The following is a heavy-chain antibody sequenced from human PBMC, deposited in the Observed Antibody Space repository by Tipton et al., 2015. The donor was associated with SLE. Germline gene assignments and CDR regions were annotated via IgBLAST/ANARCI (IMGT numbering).Heavy chain of an antibody. D-gene: IGHD6-19*01. Sequence: TLSLTCTVSGGSISSGDYYWSWIRQPPGKGLEWIGYIYYSGSTYYNPSLKSRVTISVDTSKNQFSLQLSSVTAADTAVYYCARAPPTQWLVREYFDYWGQGALVTVSS. CDR3: ARAPPTQWLVREYFDY. CDR2: IYYSGST. J-gene: IGHJ4*02. V-gene: IGHV4-30-4*02. CDR1: GGSISSGDYY.